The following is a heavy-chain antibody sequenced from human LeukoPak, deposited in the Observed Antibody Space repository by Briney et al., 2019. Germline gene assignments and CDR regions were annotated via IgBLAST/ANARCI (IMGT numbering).Heavy chain of an antibody. CDR2: IYSGGST. V-gene: IGHV3-53*01. CDR3: ATERMTGSSYYFDY. J-gene: IGHJ4*02. CDR1: GFTVSSNY. D-gene: IGHD1-1*01. Sequence: GGSLRLSCAASGFTVSSNYMSWVRQAPGKGLEWVSVIYSGGSTYYADSVKGRFTISRDNSKNTLYLQMNSQRAEDTAVYYCATERMTGSSYYFDYWGQGTLVTVSS.